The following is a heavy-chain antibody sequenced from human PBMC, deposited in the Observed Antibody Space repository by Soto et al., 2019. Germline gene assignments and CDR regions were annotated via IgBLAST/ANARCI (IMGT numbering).Heavy chain of an antibody. V-gene: IGHV3-30*18. CDR2: ISYDGSNK. CDR1: GFTFSSYG. Sequence: GGSLRLSCAASGFTFSSYGMHWVRQAPGKGLEWVAVISYDGSNKYYADSVKGRFTISRDNSKNTLYLQMNSLRAEDTAVYYCAKDFRKYFDYWGQGTLVTVSS. D-gene: IGHD3-10*01. J-gene: IGHJ4*02. CDR3: AKDFRKYFDY.